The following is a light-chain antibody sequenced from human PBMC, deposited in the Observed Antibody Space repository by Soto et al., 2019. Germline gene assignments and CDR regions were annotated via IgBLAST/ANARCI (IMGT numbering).Light chain of an antibody. J-gene: IGKJ5*01. V-gene: IGKV3D-15*01. CDR3: QQHNQWPIT. CDR2: YIS. CDR1: QSVSSY. Sequence: EIVLTQSPGTLSLSPGERATLSCRASQSVSSYLAWYQQKPGQAPRLLIYYISTRATGIPDRFSGSGSGTEFTLTINSLQSEDSAVYYCQQHNQWPITFGQGTRLEIK.